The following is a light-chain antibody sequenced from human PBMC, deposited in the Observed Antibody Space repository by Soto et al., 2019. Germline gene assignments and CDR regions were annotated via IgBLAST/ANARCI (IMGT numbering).Light chain of an antibody. Sequence: EIVLTQSPAILSLSPGERATLSCRASQSISTYLSWYQQRPGQAPRLLVYDASKRATDIPARFSGSGSGTGFTLTISSLEPEDFAVYYCQLRSNWPPTWTFGPGTKVEIK. CDR1: QSISTY. CDR3: QLRSNWPPTWT. V-gene: IGKV3-11*01. J-gene: IGKJ1*01. CDR2: DAS.